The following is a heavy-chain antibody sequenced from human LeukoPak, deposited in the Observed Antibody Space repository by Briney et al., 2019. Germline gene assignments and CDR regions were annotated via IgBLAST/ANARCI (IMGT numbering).Heavy chain of an antibody. V-gene: IGHV3-21*01. D-gene: IGHD1-26*01. CDR2: ISSSSSYI. CDR3: ARDRITREVGATFDY. Sequence: GGSLRLSCAASGFTFSSYSMNWVRQAPGKGLEWVSSISSSSSYIYYADSVKGRFTISRDNAKNSLYLQMNSLRAEDTAVYYCARDRITREVGATFDYWGQGTLVTVSS. J-gene: IGHJ4*02. CDR1: GFTFSSYS.